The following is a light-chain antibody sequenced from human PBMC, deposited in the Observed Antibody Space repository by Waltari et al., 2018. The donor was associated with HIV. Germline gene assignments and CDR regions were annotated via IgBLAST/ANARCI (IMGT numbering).Light chain of an antibody. CDR1: QSVGTY. CDR2: GAS. V-gene: IGKV3-11*01. CDR3: QHRSNWPPET. J-gene: IGKJ1*01. Sequence: ELVLTQSPATLSLSPGERATLSCRASQSVGTYLAWYQQKPGQAPRLLIHGASNRATGIPARFSGSGSGADFTLTISALEPEDFAVYFCQHRSNWPPETFGQGTKVEIK.